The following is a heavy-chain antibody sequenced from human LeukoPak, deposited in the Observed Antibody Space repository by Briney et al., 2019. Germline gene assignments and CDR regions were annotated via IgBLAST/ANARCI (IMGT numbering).Heavy chain of an antibody. J-gene: IGHJ6*02. Sequence: SETLSLTCVVSGASISSSDWWSWVRQSPGKGLEWIGEIYYTGSRNYNPSLKSRVAMSVDTSKNQFSLELTSVTAADTAEYYCARAVHPQRVPVEDAYGLDVWGQGTTVTVSS. D-gene: IGHD2-8*02. V-gene: IGHV4-4*02. CDR3: ARAVHPQRVPVEDAYGLDV. CDR2: IYYTGSR. CDR1: GASISSSDW.